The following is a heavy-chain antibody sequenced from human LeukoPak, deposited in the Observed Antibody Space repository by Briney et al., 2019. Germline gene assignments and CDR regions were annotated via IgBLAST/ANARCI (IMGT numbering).Heavy chain of an antibody. CDR2: IKEDASEK. V-gene: IGHV3-7*01. Sequence: PGGSLRLSCAASGFTFSRNWMSRVRQAPGKGLEWVASIKEDASEKYYVDSVKGRFTISRDNAKDSLYLQMSTLRVEDTSVYYCARVGWFGSKGALHDAFDIWGQGTMITVSS. D-gene: IGHD3-10*01. CDR1: GFTFSRNW. CDR3: ARVGWFGSKGALHDAFDI. J-gene: IGHJ3*02.